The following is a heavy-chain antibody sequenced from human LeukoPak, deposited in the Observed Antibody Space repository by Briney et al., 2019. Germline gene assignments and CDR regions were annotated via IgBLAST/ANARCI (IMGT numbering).Heavy chain of an antibody. CDR2: INPNSGGT. J-gene: IGHJ4*02. Sequence: EASVKVSCKASGYTFTGYYMHLVRQAPGQGLEWMGRINPNSGGTNYAQKFQGRVTMTRDTSISTAYMELSRLRSDDTAVYYCARLSIAVAGTDYWGQGNLVTVSS. CDR3: ARLSIAVAGTDY. D-gene: IGHD6-19*01. V-gene: IGHV1-2*06. CDR1: GYTFTGYY.